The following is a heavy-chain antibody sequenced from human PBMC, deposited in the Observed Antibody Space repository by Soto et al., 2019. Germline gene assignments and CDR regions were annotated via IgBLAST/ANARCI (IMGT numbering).Heavy chain of an antibody. D-gene: IGHD6-25*01. CDR2: IYSGGST. Sequence: PVGSLILSFAASGFTVSSNYMSWVRQAPGKGLEWVSVIYSGGSTYYADSVKGRFTISRDNSKNTLYLQMNSLRAEDTAVYYCARVGRCCSGYHERMDVPSKGNNVTVS. CDR3: ARVGRCCSGYHERMDV. J-gene: IGHJ6*04. V-gene: IGHV3-53*01. CDR1: GFTVSSNY.